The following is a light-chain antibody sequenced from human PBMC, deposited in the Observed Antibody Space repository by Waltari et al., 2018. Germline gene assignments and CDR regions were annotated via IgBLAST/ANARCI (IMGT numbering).Light chain of an antibody. V-gene: IGLV1-44*01. CDR2: SND. J-gene: IGLJ2*01. Sequence: QSVLTQTPSASGTPGQRVTISCSGNNSNIGTNAVNWYQHLPGTAPKLLIYSNDERPSGVPDRLSGSKSDTSASLAISGLQSEDEANYYCAAWDDSLVGWGFGGGTKLTVL. CDR3: AAWDDSLVGWG. CDR1: NSNIGTNA.